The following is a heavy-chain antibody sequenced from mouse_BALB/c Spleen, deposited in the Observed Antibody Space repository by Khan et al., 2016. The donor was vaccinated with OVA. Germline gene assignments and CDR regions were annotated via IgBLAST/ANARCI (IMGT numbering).Heavy chain of an antibody. J-gene: IGHJ3*01. CDR3: ARNSYRYDFTY. Sequence: QVQLKQSGPGLVQPSQNLSITCTVSGFSLITYGVHWVRQSPGKGLEWLGVIWSGGNTDYNEAFISRLSISKDNSKSQVFFKMNSQQSDDTAIYYCARNSYRYDFTYWGRGTLVTVSS. CDR2: IWSGGNT. CDR1: GFSLITYG. D-gene: IGHD2-12*01. V-gene: IGHV2-4-1*01.